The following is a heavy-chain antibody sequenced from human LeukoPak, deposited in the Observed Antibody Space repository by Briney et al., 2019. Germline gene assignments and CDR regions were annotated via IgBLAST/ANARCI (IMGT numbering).Heavy chain of an antibody. J-gene: IGHJ5*01. Sequence: SETLSLTCTVSGGSLSRYDWSWVRQPAGKGPEWIGRIYASGNTRYNPCLRGRLTMSVDTSKKQYSLKLSSVTAADTAIYFCARGMAAAYDYNWFDSWGQGTLVTVSS. V-gene: IGHV4-4*07. CDR2: IYASGNT. CDR1: GGSLSRYD. D-gene: IGHD5-12*01. CDR3: ARGMAAAYDYNWFDS.